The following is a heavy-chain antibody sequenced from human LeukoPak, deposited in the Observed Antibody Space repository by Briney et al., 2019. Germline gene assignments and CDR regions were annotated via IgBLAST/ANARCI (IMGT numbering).Heavy chain of an antibody. CDR1: GGSISSYY. D-gene: IGHD6-13*01. Sequence: SETLSLTCTVSGGSISSYYWSWIRQPPGKGLEWIGYIYYSGSTNYNPSLKSRVIISVDTSKNQFSLKLSSVTAADTAVYYCARGGQQLDDAFDIWGQGTMVTVSS. CDR3: ARGGQQLDDAFDI. V-gene: IGHV4-59*01. J-gene: IGHJ3*02. CDR2: IYYSGST.